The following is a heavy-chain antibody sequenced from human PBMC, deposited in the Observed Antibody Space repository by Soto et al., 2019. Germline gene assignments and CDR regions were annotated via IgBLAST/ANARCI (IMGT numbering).Heavy chain of an antibody. Sequence: QVQLVQSGAEVKKPGSSVKVSCKASGGTFSSYTISGVRQAPGQGLEWMGRIIPILGIANYAQKFQGRVTITADKSTSTAYMELSSLRSEDTAVYYCARAVWFGELDCWGQGTLVTVSS. CDR2: IIPILGIA. V-gene: IGHV1-69*02. D-gene: IGHD3-10*01. CDR3: ARAVWFGELDC. J-gene: IGHJ4*02. CDR1: GGTFSSYT.